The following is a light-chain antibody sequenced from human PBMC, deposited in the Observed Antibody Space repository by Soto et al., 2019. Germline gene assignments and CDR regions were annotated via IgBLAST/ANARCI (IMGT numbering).Light chain of an antibody. CDR1: QSVSSSY. CDR2: GAS. V-gene: IGKV3-20*01. Sequence: EIVLTQSPGTLSLSPGERATLSCRASQSVSSSYLAWYQQKPGQAPRLLIYGASSRATGIPDRLSGSGSGTDFTLTISRLEPEDFAVDYCQQYGSSLTWTFGQGTKVEIK. CDR3: QQYGSSLTWT. J-gene: IGKJ1*01.